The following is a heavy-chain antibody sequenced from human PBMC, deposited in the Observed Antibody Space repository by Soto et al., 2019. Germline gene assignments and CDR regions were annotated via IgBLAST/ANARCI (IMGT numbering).Heavy chain of an antibody. CDR1: RGTFSSYT. D-gene: IGHD3-3*01. CDR3: AKTYYDFSYYYYMDV. V-gene: IGHV1-69*02. CDR2: IIPILGIA. Sequence: ASVKVSCKASRGTFSSYTISWVRQAPGQGLEWMGRIIPILGIANYAQKFQGRVTITADKSTSTAYMELSSLRSEDTAVYYCAKTYYDFSYYYYMDVWGKGTTVTVS. J-gene: IGHJ6*03.